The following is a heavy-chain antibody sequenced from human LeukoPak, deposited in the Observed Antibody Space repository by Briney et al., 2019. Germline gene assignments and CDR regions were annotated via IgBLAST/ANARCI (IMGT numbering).Heavy chain of an antibody. CDR2: IYYSGST. V-gene: IGHV4-39*07. J-gene: IGHJ3*02. CDR3: ARLWSMGAFDI. D-gene: IGHD2-21*01. CDR1: GGSISSSSYY. Sequence: SETLCLTCTVSGGSISSSSYYWGWIRQPPGRGLEWIGSIYYSGSTYYNPSLKSRVTISVDTSKNQFSLKLSSVTAADTAVYYCARLWSMGAFDIWGQGTMVTVSS.